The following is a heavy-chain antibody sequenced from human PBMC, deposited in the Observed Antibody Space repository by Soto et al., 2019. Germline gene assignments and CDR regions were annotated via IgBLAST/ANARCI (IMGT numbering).Heavy chain of an antibody. J-gene: IGHJ3*02. V-gene: IGHV3-9*01. Sequence: PGGSLRLSCAASGFPFDDYAMHWVRQAPGKGLEWVSGISWNSGSIGYADSVKGRFTISRDNAKNSLYLQMNSLRAEDTALYYCAKVSEYCSSTSCWGAFDIWGQGTMVTVSS. CDR3: AKVSEYCSSTSCWGAFDI. CDR1: GFPFDDYA. CDR2: ISWNSGSI. D-gene: IGHD2-2*01.